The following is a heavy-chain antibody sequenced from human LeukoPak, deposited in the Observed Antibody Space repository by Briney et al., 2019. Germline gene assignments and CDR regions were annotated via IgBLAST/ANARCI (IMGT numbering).Heavy chain of an antibody. V-gene: IGHV3-30*02. D-gene: IGHD1-26*01. CDR2: IWYDGSNK. CDR3: AKDGGSYSLDY. Sequence: GGSLRLSCAASGFTFNNSDMHWVRQAPGKGQEWVAFIWYDGSNKYYTDSVKGRFTVSRDNSKNTVYLQMNTLRFEDTAMYYCAKDGGSYSLDYWGLGTLVTVSS. J-gene: IGHJ4*02. CDR1: GFTFNNSD.